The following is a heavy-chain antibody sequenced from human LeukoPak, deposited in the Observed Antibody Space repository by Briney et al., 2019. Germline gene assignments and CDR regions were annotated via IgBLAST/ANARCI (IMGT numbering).Heavy chain of an antibody. CDR3: ARHQTGRYFDWLLLPLYYMDV. CDR1: GGSFSGYY. Sequence: SETLSLTCAVYGGSFSGYYWSWIRQPPGKGLEWIGEINHSGSTNYNPSLKSRVTISVDTSKNQFSLKLSSVTAADTAVYYCARHQTGRYFDWLLLPLYYMDVWGKGTTVTISS. D-gene: IGHD3-9*01. CDR2: INHSGST. J-gene: IGHJ6*03. V-gene: IGHV4-34*01.